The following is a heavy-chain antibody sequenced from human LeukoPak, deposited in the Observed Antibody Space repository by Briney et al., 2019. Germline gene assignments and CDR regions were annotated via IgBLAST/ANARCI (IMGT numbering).Heavy chain of an antibody. Sequence: PGGSLRLSCAASGFTFSNAWMSWVRQAPGKGLEWVGRIKSKTDGGTTDYAGPVKGRFTISRDDSKNTLYLQMNSLKTEDTAVYYCTTDVVGASRPDYWGQGTLVTVSS. CDR3: TTDVVGASRPDY. CDR2: IKSKTDGGTT. CDR1: GFTFSNAW. V-gene: IGHV3-15*01. J-gene: IGHJ4*02. D-gene: IGHD2-15*01.